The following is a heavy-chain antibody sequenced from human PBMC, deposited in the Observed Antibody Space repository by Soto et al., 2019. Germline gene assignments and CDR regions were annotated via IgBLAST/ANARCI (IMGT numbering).Heavy chain of an antibody. Sequence: SETLSLTCTVSGGSVSSSSYYWSWIRQPPGKGLEWIGYIYNSGSTNYNPSLKNRVTISVDTSKNQFSLKLSSVTAADTAVYYCARGVWWFDPWGQGTLVTVSS. CDR3: ARGVWWFDP. CDR2: IYNSGST. CDR1: GGSVSSSSYY. J-gene: IGHJ5*02. V-gene: IGHV4-61*01.